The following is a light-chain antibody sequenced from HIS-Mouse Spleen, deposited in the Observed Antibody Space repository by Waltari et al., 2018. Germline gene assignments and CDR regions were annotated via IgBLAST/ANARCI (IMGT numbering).Light chain of an antibody. CDR3: QAWDSSTVV. CDR1: QLGDKY. J-gene: IGLJ2*01. Sequence: SYELTQPPSVSVSPGQTASITCSGDQLGDKYAGGYQQKPGQSPVLVIYQDSKRPSGIPERFSGSNSGNTATLTISGTQAMDEADYYCQAWDSSTVVFGGGTKLTVL. V-gene: IGLV3-1*01. CDR2: QDS.